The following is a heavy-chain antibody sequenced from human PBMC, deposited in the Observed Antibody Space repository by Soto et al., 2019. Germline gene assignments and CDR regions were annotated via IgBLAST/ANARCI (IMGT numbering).Heavy chain of an antibody. J-gene: IGHJ4*02. CDR1: GFTFSSYW. V-gene: IGHV3-7*05. D-gene: IGHD2-15*01. CDR2: IKQDGSEK. Sequence: EVQLVESGGGLVQPGGSLRLSCAASGFTFSSYWMSWVRQAPGKGLERVANIKQDGSEKYYVDSVKGRFTIARDNAKNSLYLQMNSLRAEDTAVYYCARDLRCSGGSCYDHYWGQGTLVTVSS. CDR3: ARDLRCSGGSCYDHY.